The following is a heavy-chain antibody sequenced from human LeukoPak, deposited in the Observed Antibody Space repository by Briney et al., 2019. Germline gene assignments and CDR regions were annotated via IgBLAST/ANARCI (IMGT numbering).Heavy chain of an antibody. D-gene: IGHD2-15*01. Sequence: GGSLRLSCAASGFTFSSYAMHWVRQAPGKGLEYVSAISSNGGSTYYANSVKGRFTISRDNSKNTLYLQTGSLRAEDMAVYYCARVLEVSGDRDYWGQGTLVTVSS. CDR2: ISSNGGST. CDR1: GFTFSSYA. J-gene: IGHJ4*02. CDR3: ARVLEVSGDRDY. V-gene: IGHV3-64*01.